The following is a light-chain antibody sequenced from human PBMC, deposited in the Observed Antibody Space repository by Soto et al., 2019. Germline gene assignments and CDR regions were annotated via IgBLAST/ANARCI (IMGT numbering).Light chain of an antibody. CDR2: EVS. CDR1: SXDVGGYNY. V-gene: IGLV2-14*01. CDR3: ISYTLSSTLYI. J-gene: IGLJ1*01. Sequence: AALPRPECVSGSRGQPITNSCTGTSXDVGGYNYVSWYQQHPDKAPKLMIFEVSSRPSVVSYRFSGSKSGNTASLTISRLHAEDEADYYFISYTLSSTLYIYGICTKDTVL.